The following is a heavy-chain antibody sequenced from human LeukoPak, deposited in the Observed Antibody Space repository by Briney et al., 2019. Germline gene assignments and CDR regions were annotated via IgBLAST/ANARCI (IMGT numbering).Heavy chain of an antibody. J-gene: IGHJ5*02. V-gene: IGHV4-59*08. Sequence: SETLSLTCTISGGSISSLYWSWIRQPPGKGLEWIGSIYYSGGTNYNPPLESRVTISVDTSKIQFSLKLSSVTAADTAVYYCARWQYTISSGWFDPWGQGTLVTVSS. CDR3: ARWQYTISSGWFDP. CDR1: GGSISSLY. D-gene: IGHD6-6*01. CDR2: IYYSGGT.